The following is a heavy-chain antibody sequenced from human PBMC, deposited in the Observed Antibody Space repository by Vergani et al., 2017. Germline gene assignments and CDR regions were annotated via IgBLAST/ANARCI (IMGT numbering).Heavy chain of an antibody. Sequence: EVQLVESGGGLVQPGGSLRLSCAASGFTFSTYWMTWVRQAPGKGREWVANINQDGSEKYYVDSVKGRFTISTDNAKNSLFLQMNSLRAEDTAVYYCASVASGYYYCGMDVWGQGTTVTVSS. D-gene: IGHD2-15*01. CDR2: INQDGSEK. J-gene: IGHJ6*02. V-gene: IGHV3-7*01. CDR3: ASVASGYYYCGMDV. CDR1: GFTFSTYW.